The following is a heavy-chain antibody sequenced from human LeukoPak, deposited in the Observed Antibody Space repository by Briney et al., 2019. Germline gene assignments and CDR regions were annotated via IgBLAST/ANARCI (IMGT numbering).Heavy chain of an antibody. D-gene: IGHD2-2*01. CDR2: IIPIFGTA. CDR1: GGTFSSYA. J-gene: IGHJ4*02. Sequence: GASVKVSRKASGGTFSSYAISWVRQAPGQGLEWMGGIIPIFGTANYAQKFQGRVTITTDESTSTAYMELSSLRSEDTAVYYCARVPAIPDNYYFDYWGQGTLVTVSS. V-gene: IGHV1-69*05. CDR3: ARVPAIPDNYYFDY.